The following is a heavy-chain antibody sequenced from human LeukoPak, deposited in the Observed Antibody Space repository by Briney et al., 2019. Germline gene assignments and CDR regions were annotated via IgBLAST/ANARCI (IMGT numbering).Heavy chain of an antibody. CDR2: IYSGGST. CDR3: ARTPGHCSGGSCYSGYYYGMDV. CDR1: GFTVSSNY. Sequence: GGSLRLSCAASGFTVSSNYMSWVRKAPGKGLEWVSVIYSGGSTYYAHSVKGRFTISRDDSKNTVYLQMNSLRAEDTAVYYCARTPGHCSGGSCYSGYYYGMDVWGKGTTVTVSS. J-gene: IGHJ6*04. D-gene: IGHD2-15*01. V-gene: IGHV3-53*01.